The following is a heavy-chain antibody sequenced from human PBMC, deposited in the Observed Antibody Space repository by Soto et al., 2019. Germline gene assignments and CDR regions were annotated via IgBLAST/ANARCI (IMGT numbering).Heavy chain of an antibody. J-gene: IGHJ5*02. CDR1: GDSVSSNSAA. CDR3: ARGGYDSSGYYSFRYNWFHP. Sequence: SQTLSLTCAISGDSVSSNSAAWNWIRQSPSRGLEWLGRTYYRSKWYNDYAVSVKSRITINPDTSKNQFSLQLNSVTPEDTAVYYCARGGYDSSGYYSFRYNWFHPWGQGTLVTVSS. CDR2: TYYRSKWYN. D-gene: IGHD3-22*01. V-gene: IGHV6-1*01.